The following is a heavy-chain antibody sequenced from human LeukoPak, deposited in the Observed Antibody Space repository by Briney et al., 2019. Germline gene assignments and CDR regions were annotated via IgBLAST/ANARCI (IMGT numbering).Heavy chain of an antibody. V-gene: IGHV4-31*03. CDR2: IYYSGST. J-gene: IGHJ4*02. CDR3: ASRPLYYYDSSGYPGWNDY. D-gene: IGHD3-22*01. CDR1: GGSISSGGYY. Sequence: PSETLSLTCTVSGGSISSGGYYWSWIRQHPGKGLEWIGYIYYSGSTYYNPSLKSRVTISVDTSKNQFSLKLSSVTAADTAVYYCASRPLYYYDSSGYPGWNDYWGQGTLVTVSS.